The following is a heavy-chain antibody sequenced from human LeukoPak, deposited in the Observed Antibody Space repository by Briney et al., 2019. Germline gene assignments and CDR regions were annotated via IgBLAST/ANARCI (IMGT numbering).Heavy chain of an antibody. CDR3: ARETYCSGGSCYKGNAFDI. J-gene: IGHJ3*02. CDR1: GFTFSSYS. CDR2: ISSSGSTI. V-gene: IGHV3-48*04. Sequence: GGSLRLSCAASGFTFSSYSMNWVRQAPGKGLEWVSYISSSGSTIYYADSVKGRFTISRDNAKNSLYLQMNSLRADDTAVYYCARETYCSGGSCYKGNAFDIWGQGTMVTVSS. D-gene: IGHD2-15*01.